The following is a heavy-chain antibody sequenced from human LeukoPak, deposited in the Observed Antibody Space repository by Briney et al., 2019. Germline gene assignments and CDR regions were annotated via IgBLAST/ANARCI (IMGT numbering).Heavy chain of an antibody. D-gene: IGHD2-2*01. CDR2: ISYDGSNK. CDR1: GFTFSSHG. Sequence: PGGSLRLSRAASGFTFSSHGMHWVRQAPGKGLEWVAVISYDGSNKYYADSVKGRFTISRDNSKNTLYLQMNSLRAEDTAVYYCAKGGLGYCSSTSCYPSEYFQHWGQGTLVTVSS. CDR3: AKGGLGYCSSTSCYPSEYFQH. V-gene: IGHV3-30*18. J-gene: IGHJ1*01.